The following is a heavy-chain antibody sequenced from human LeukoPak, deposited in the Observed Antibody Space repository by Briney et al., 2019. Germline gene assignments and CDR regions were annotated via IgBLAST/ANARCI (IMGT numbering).Heavy chain of an antibody. CDR2: IYYSGTT. J-gene: IGHJ5*02. CDR1: GGSISSSSNY. V-gene: IGHV4-39*07. CDR3: ARALAASAIFGVVISRGINWFDP. Sequence: SETLSLTCTVSGGSISSSSNYWGWIRQPPGKGLVWIGSIYYSGTTYYNPSLKSRVTISIDTSKNQFSLKLSSVTAADTAVYYCARALAASAIFGVVISRGINWFDPWGQGTLVTVSS. D-gene: IGHD3-3*01.